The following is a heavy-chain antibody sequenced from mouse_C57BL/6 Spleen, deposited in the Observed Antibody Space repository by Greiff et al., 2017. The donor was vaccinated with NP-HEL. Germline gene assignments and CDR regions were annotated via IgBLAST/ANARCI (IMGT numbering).Heavy chain of an antibody. CDR1: GFTFSSYA. CDR3: TRERAYYYGSRGTGAMDY. V-gene: IGHV5-9-1*02. CDR2: ISSGGDYI. J-gene: IGHJ4*01. Sequence: EVQRVESGEGLVKPGGSLKLSCAASGFTFSSYAMSWVRQTPEKRLEWVAYISSGGDYIYYADTVKGRFTISRDNARNTLYLQMSSLKSEDTAMYYCTRERAYYYGSRGTGAMDYWGQGTSVTVSS. D-gene: IGHD1-1*01.